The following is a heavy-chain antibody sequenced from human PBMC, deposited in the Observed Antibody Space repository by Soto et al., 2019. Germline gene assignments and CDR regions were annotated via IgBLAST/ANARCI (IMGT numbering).Heavy chain of an antibody. CDR1: GYTFTSYA. CDR3: ASGASSVTTFYFDL. CDR2: INPGNGNT. Sequence: QVQVVQSGAEVKKPGASVKVSCKASGYTFTSYAMHWVRQARGQRLEWMGWINPGNGNTKNSQKFPGRVTTTGDTFARTAYMELSRLRSEDPAVYDAASGASSVTTFYFDLWGRGTLVTVSS. D-gene: IGHD4-17*01. J-gene: IGHJ2*01. V-gene: IGHV1-3*01.